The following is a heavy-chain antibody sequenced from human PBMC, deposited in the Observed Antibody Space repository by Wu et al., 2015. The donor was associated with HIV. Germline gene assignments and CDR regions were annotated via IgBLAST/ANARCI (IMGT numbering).Heavy chain of an antibody. CDR3: ARVWSVPMVRGVSPVDH. J-gene: IGHJ4*02. Sequence: QVQLVQSGPEVKKPGSSVRVSCKASGGTFSSYAFSWVRQAPGQGLEWMGGIIPISGTADYAQKFQGRITITADESTRTTYMHLSSLRSEDTAVYFCARVWSVPMVRGVSPVDHWGQGTLVTVSS. D-gene: IGHD3-10*01. CDR1: GGTFSSYA. CDR2: IIPISGTA. V-gene: IGHV1-69*12.